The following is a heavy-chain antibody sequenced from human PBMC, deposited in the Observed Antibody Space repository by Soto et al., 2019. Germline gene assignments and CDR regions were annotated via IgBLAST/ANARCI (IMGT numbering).Heavy chain of an antibody. J-gene: IGHJ4*02. V-gene: IGHV4-39*01. CDR1: GGSIISSNYY. CDR2: LYYSGST. CDR3: ARLSLELRFLEWSPGYFDY. D-gene: IGHD3-3*01. Sequence: PSETLSLTCTVSGGSIISSNYYWGWIRQPPGKGLEWIGSLYYSGSTYYNPSLKSRVTISVDTSKNQFSLKLSSVTAADTAVYYCARLSLELRFLEWSPGYFDYWGQGTLVTVSS.